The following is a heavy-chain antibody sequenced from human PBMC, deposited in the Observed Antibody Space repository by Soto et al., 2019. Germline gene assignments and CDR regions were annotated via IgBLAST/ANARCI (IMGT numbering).Heavy chain of an antibody. J-gene: IGHJ2*01. Sequence: QVQLQQWGAGLLKPSETLSLTCAVYGGSFSGYYWSWIRQPPGKGLEWIGEINHRGSTNYNPSLNSGVPISVDTSKNAFSLKVTSVTAADTAVYYCAKRGPYGVDGYIDLWGRGTLVTVSS. D-gene: IGHD2-21*02. CDR3: AKRGPYGVDGYIDL. V-gene: IGHV4-34*01. CDR2: INHRGST. CDR1: GGSFSGYY.